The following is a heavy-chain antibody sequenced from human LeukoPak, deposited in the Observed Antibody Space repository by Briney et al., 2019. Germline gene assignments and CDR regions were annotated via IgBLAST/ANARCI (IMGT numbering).Heavy chain of an antibody. CDR2: INHSGST. V-gene: IGHV4-34*01. CDR1: GGSFSGYY. D-gene: IGHD6-19*01. CDR3: ASPLYSSGRDY. J-gene: IGHJ4*02. Sequence: SETLSPTCAVYGGSFSGYYWSWIRQPPGKGLEWIGEINHSGSTNYNPSLKSRVTISVDTSKNQFSLKLSSVTAADTAVYYCASPLYSSGRDYWGQGTLVTVSS.